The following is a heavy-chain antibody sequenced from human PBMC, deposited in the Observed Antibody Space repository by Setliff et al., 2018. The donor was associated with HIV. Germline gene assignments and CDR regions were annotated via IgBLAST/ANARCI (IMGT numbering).Heavy chain of an antibody. CDR1: GYTFTSYY. D-gene: IGHD2-15*01. J-gene: IGHJ5*02. CDR3: ARVRYCSGGSCYGGKYWFDP. V-gene: IGHV1-46*01. Sequence: GASVKVSCKASGYTFTSYYIHWVRQAPGQGLEWMGVIHPSGGSTSYAQSFQDRVTMTRDTSTSTVYMELSSLRSEDTAVYYCARVRYCSGGSCYGGKYWFDPWGQGTLVTVSS. CDR2: IHPSGGST.